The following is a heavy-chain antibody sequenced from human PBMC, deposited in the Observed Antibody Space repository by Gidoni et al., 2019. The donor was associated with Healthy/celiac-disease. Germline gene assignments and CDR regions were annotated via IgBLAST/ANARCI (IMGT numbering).Heavy chain of an antibody. V-gene: IGHV3-33*01. J-gene: IGHJ6*02. Sequence: QVQRVESGGAVVQSGRFMRLSCAATGFTCSSYGMHWVRQAPGKGLEWVAVIWYAGNNKYYADSVKGRFTISRDNSKNPLSLQMNSLRAEDTAVYYCARDFMDWNYVLGMDVWGQGTTVTVSS. CDR1: GFTCSSYG. D-gene: IGHD1-7*01. CDR2: IWYAGNNK. CDR3: ARDFMDWNYVLGMDV.